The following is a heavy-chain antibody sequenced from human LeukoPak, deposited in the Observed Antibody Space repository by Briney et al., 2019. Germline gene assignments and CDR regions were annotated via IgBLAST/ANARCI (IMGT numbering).Heavy chain of an antibody. J-gene: IGHJ5*02. CDR2: INHSGST. Sequence: SETLSLTCAVYGGSFSGYYWSWIRQPPGKGLEWIGEINHSGSTNYNPSLKSRVTISVDTSKNQFSLKLSSVTAADTAVYYCARGGRPKGRITMVRVPPRWFDPWGQGTLVTVSS. CDR3: ARGGRPKGRITMVRVPPRWFDP. V-gene: IGHV4-34*01. CDR1: GGSFSGYY. D-gene: IGHD3-10*01.